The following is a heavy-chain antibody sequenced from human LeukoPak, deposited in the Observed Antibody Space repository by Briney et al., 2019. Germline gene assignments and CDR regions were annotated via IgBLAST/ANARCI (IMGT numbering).Heavy chain of an antibody. CDR3: ARGSRPVVAANSFDY. CDR2: INWNGGST. D-gene: IGHD2-15*01. CDR1: GFTFDDYG. Sequence: GGSLRLSCAASGFTFDDYGMSRVRQAPGKGLEWVSGINWNGGSTGYADSVKGRFTISRDNAKNSLFLQMNSLRAEDTAVYYCARGSRPVVAANSFDYWGQGTLVTVSS. V-gene: IGHV3-20*04. J-gene: IGHJ4*02.